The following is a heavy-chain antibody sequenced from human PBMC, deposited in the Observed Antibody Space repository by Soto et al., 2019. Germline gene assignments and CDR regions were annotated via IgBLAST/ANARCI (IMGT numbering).Heavy chain of an antibody. CDR1: GGSFSGYY. CDR3: ARGRGVATIRYFDY. J-gene: IGHJ4*02. CDR2: INHSGST. Sequence: QVQLQQWGAGLLKPSETLSLTCAVYGGSFSGYYWSWIRQPPGKGLEWIGEINHSGSTNYNPSLKSRVTISVDTSKNQFSLRLGSVTAADTAVYYCARGRGVATIRYFDYWGQGTLVTVSS. V-gene: IGHV4-34*01. D-gene: IGHD5-12*01.